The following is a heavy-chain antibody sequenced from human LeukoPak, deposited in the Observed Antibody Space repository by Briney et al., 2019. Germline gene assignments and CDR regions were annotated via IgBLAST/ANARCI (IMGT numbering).Heavy chain of an antibody. J-gene: IGHJ4*02. CDR2: ISSSSGYI. V-gene: IGHV3-21*01. D-gene: IGHD2-15*01. CDR3: AREVYCSGGSCPYFDS. Sequence: GGSLRLSCAASGFTFNSYSMTWVRQDPGKGLEWVSSISSSSGYIYYADSVKGRFTISRDNAKKSLYLQMNSLRAEDTAVYYCAREVYCSGGSCPYFDSWGQGTLVTVSS. CDR1: GFTFNSYS.